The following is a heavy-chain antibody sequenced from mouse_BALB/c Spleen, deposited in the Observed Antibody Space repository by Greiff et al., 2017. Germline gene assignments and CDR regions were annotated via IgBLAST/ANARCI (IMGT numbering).Heavy chain of an antibody. D-gene: IGHD2-10*01. CDR3: AIPYYGNYFDY. Sequence: QVHVKQSGPGLVQPSQSLSITCTVSGFSLTSYGVHWVRQSPGKGLEWLGVIWSGGSTDYNAAFISRLSISKDNSKSQVFFKMNSLQANDTAIYYCAIPYYGNYFDYWGQGTTLTVSS. V-gene: IGHV2-2*02. CDR1: GFSLTSYG. CDR2: IWSGGST. J-gene: IGHJ2*01.